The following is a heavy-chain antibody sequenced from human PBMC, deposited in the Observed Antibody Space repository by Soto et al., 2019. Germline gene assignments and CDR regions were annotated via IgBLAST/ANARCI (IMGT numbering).Heavy chain of an antibody. Sequence: ASVKVSCKVSGYTLTELSMHWLRQAPGKGLEWMGGFDPEDGETIYAQKFQGRVTMTEDTSTDTAYMELSSLRSEDTAVYYCATDPWKWELLAEGFDPWGQGTLVTVSS. CDR2: FDPEDGET. CDR3: ATDPWKWELLAEGFDP. J-gene: IGHJ5*02. CDR1: GYTLTELS. D-gene: IGHD1-26*01. V-gene: IGHV1-24*01.